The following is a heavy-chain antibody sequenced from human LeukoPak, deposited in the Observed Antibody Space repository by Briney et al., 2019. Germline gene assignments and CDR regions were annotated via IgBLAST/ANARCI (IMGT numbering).Heavy chain of an antibody. J-gene: IGHJ4*02. D-gene: IGHD3-3*01. CDR1: GFTFSSCG. Sequence: GGSLRLSCAASGFTFSSCGMHWVRQAPGKGLEWVAVISYDGSNKYYADSVKGRFTISRDNSKNTLYLQMNSLRAEDTAVYYCAKGADFWSGKVDYWGQGTLVTVSS. CDR2: ISYDGSNK. CDR3: AKGADFWSGKVDY. V-gene: IGHV3-30*18.